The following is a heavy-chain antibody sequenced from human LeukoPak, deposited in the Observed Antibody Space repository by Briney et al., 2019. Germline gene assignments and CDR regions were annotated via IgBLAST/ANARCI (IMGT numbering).Heavy chain of an antibody. CDR2: ISASGTTT. D-gene: IGHD2-2*01. Sequence: PGGSLRLSCAASGFTFSSYEMNWVRQAPGKGLEWLSYISASGTTTYQADSVKGRFTSSRDNAKKSLYLQMNRLRAEDTAVYYCARDHCSSNSCFFDYWGQGTLVTVSP. V-gene: IGHV3-48*03. CDR3: ARDHCSSNSCFFDY. J-gene: IGHJ4*02. CDR1: GFTFSSYE.